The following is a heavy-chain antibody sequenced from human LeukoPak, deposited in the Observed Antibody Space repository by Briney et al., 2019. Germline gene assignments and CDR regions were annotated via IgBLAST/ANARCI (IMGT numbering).Heavy chain of an antibody. CDR1: GFSFNSYV. CDR2: IIGSGSST. D-gene: IGHD3-10*01. V-gene: IGHV3-23*01. CDR3: AIGFNYYASGSHFDS. J-gene: IGHJ4*02. Sequence: GGSLRLSCAASGFSFNSYVMNWVRQAPGKGLEWVSGIIGSGSSTYYADSVKGRFSISRDNSKNTVYLQMNSLRVEDTAVYFCAIGFNYYASGSHFDSWGQGTLVTVSS.